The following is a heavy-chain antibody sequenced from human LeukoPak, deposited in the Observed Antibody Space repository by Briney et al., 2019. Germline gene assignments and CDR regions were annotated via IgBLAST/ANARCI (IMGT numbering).Heavy chain of an antibody. CDR3: ARMRGANFPDY. V-gene: IGHV4-4*07. CDR1: GDSINSYY. Sequence: PSETLSLTCSVSGDSINSYYWSWIRQPAGKGLEWIGRIYTSGSTSYNPSLKSRVTMSVDTSKNQFSLKLSSVTAADTAVYYCARMRGANFPDYWGQGTLVTVSS. D-gene: IGHD1-26*01. CDR2: IYTSGST. J-gene: IGHJ4*02.